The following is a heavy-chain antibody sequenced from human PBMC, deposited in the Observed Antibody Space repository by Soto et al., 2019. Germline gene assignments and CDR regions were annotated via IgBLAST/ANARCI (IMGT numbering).Heavy chain of an antibody. Sequence: ASVKVSCKVSGYTLAELSIQWVREAPGKGLEWMGGFDPENGETIYAQKFQGRVTMTEDTSTDTAYMELSSLRSEDTAVYYCATALTTVTTYWYFDLWGRGTLVTVS. CDR1: GYTLAELS. CDR3: ATALTTVTTYWYFDL. V-gene: IGHV1-24*01. J-gene: IGHJ2*01. CDR2: FDPENGET. D-gene: IGHD4-17*01.